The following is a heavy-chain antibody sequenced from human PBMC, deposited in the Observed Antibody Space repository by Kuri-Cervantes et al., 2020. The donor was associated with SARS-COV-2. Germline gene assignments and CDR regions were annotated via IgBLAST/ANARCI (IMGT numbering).Heavy chain of an antibody. CDR3: ARVGPLRYFDWLLLGAFDI. Sequence: ASVKVSCKASGYTFTGYYMHWVRQAPGQGLEWMGWINPNSGGTNYAQKFQGRVTMTRDTSISTAYMELSRLRSDDTAVYYCARVGPLRYFDWLLLGAFDIWGQGTMVTVSS. CDR2: INPNSGGT. J-gene: IGHJ3*02. D-gene: IGHD3-9*01. CDR1: GYTFTGYY. V-gene: IGHV1-2*02.